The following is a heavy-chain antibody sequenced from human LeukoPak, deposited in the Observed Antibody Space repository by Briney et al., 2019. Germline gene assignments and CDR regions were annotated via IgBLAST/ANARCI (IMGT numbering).Heavy chain of an antibody. J-gene: IGHJ4*02. CDR1: GFTFSTYG. CDR3: ARLPPSVFGVGTGDFDY. D-gene: IGHD2-8*02. CDR2: ISYDGSKT. V-gene: IGHV3-30*03. Sequence: GGSLRLSCEVSGFTFSTYGMYWVRQAPGKGLGSVAVISYDGSKTYYADSVRGRSTISRDNPKDTAYLQLNSLTSDDTAVYYCARLPPSVFGVGTGDFDYWGQGTLVTVSS.